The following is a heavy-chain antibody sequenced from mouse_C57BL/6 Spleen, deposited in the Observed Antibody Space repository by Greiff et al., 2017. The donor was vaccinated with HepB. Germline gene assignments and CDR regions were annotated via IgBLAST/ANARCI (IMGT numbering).Heavy chain of an antibody. CDR1: GFTFSSYT. CDR2: ISGGGGNT. CDR3: ASSYYGSFYWYFDV. Sequence: EVMLVESGGGLVKPGGSLKLSCAASGFTFSSYTMSWVRQTPEKRLEWVATISGGGGNTYYPDSVKGRFTISRDNAKNTLYLQMSSLRSEDTALYYCASSYYGSFYWYFDVWGTGTTVTVSS. D-gene: IGHD1-1*01. V-gene: IGHV5-9*01. J-gene: IGHJ1*03.